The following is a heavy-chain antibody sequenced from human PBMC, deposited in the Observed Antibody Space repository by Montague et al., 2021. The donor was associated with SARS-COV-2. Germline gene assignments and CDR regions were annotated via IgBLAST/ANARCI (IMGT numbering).Heavy chain of an antibody. J-gene: IGHJ6*02. CDR3: ARDQANYGLDV. CDR2: VYYTGNT. Sequence: SETLSLTCIVSGDSIISFYWTWVRQSPGKGLEWIGNVYYTGNTKYKPSLEGRVTISVDTSKSQFSLKLSSVTAADTAVYYCARDQANYGLDVWGQGTTVTVSS. V-gene: IGHV4-59*01. CDR1: GDSIISFY.